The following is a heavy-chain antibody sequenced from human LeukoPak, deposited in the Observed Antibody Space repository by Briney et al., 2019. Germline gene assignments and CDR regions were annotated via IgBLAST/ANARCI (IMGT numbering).Heavy chain of an antibody. D-gene: IGHD1-14*01. V-gene: IGHV3-30*19. Sequence: PGGSLRLSCAASGFTFSSYGMHWVRQAPGKGLEWVALISYDGSNESYADSVKGRFTISRDNSRSTLYLQMNSLRGEGTAVYYCARDPLNRRWGSYYFDYWGLGTLVTVSS. J-gene: IGHJ4*02. CDR2: ISYDGSNE. CDR3: ARDPLNRRWGSYYFDY. CDR1: GFTFSSYG.